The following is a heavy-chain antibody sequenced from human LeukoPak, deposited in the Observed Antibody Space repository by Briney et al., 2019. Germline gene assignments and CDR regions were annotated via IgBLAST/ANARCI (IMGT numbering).Heavy chain of an antibody. CDR1: GYSFTSYW. V-gene: IGHV5-51*01. CDR2: IYPGDSDT. Sequence: GESLKISCKGSGYSFTSYWIGWVRQMPGKGLEWMGIIYPGDSDTRYSPSFRGQVTISADKSISTAYLQWSSLKASDTAMYYCATIILWPPEGFDYWGQGTLVTVSS. D-gene: IGHD2-21*01. CDR3: ATIILWPPEGFDY. J-gene: IGHJ4*02.